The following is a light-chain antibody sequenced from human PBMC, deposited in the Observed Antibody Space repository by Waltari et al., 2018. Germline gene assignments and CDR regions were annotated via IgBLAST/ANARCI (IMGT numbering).Light chain of an antibody. CDR1: QRVSSSY. CDR3: QQYGSSQLT. V-gene: IGKV3-20*01. Sequence: EIVLTQSPGTLSLSPGERSPLACRASQRVSSSYLAWYQQKPGQAPRLPIYGASSRATGIPDRFSGSGSGTDFTLTISRLEPEDFAVYYCQQYGSSQLTFGQGTKLEIK. J-gene: IGKJ2*01. CDR2: GAS.